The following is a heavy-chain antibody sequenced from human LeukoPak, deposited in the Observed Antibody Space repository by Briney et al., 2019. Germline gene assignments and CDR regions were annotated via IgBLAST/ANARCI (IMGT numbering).Heavy chain of an antibody. CDR1: GYTLGDNY. D-gene: IGHD3-22*01. CDR2: INPKSGES. J-gene: IGHJ3*02. Sequence: SVKVASQPSGYTLGDNYVHWVRQAPGHGLEYMGWINPKSGESNYLQTFKGGDTMTCHTPIRTACMEMKKLRSDATPVYFFARGKDDSTGHHDAFDIGGDGTMVTLSS. V-gene: IGHV1-2*02. CDR3: ARGKDDSTGHHDAFDI.